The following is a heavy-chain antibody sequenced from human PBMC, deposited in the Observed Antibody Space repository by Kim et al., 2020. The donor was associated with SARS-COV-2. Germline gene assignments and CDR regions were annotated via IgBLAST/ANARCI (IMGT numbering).Heavy chain of an antibody. CDR2: INHSGST. J-gene: IGHJ6*02. V-gene: IGHV4-34*01. Sequence: SETLSLTCAVYGGSFSGYYWSWIRQPPGKGLEWIGEINHSGSTNYNASLKSRVTISVDTSKNQFSLKLSSVTAADTAVYYCARGSLGSGGSGSYYNPYYYYYGMDVWGQGTTVTVSS. D-gene: IGHD3-10*01. CDR3: ARGSLGSGGSGSYYNPYYYYYGMDV. CDR1: GGSFSGYY.